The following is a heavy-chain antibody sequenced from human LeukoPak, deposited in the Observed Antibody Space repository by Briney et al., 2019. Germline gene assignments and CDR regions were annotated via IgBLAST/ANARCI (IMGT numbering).Heavy chain of an antibody. CDR3: ATDDAGFDT. CDR2: INIGGTNT. J-gene: IGHJ5*02. CDR1: GFTFNDYY. Sequence: GSLRLSCAASGFTFNDYYMSWIRQAPGKGLEWLSYINIGGTNTHYADSVKGRFTIPRDNAKKSLYLEMNNLRAEDTAVYYCATDDAGFDTWGQGVLVTVSS. V-gene: IGHV3-11*01.